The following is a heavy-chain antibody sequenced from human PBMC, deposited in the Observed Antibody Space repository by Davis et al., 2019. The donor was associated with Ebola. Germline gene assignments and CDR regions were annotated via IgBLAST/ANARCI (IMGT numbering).Heavy chain of an antibody. J-gene: IGHJ4*02. V-gene: IGHV3-64*04. Sequence: GGSLRLSCSVSGFMFSSYAMHWVRQAPGKGLQYVSGITNNGGSTYYADSVKGRFTISRDNSKNTLYLQMNSLRAEDTAVYYCARGGFRSRLLFRGYFDYWGQGTLVTVSS. CDR2: ITNNGGST. D-gene: IGHD2-21*02. CDR1: GFMFSSYA. CDR3: ARGGFRSRLLFRGYFDY.